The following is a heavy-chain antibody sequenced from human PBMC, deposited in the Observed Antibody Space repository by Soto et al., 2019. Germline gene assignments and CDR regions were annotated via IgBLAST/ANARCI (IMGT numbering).Heavy chain of an antibody. CDR1: GGSISNYY. Sequence: SETLCLTCTVSGGSISNYYWTWVRQPPGKGLEWIGYVYYCGSTNYNPSLESRVTISIDASKNQCSLKMKSVTAADTAVYYGVRDYVLTGFAPWGKGALVTVS. J-gene: IGHJ5*02. D-gene: IGHD3-9*01. CDR3: VRDYVLTGFAP. CDR2: VYYCGST. V-gene: IGHV4-59*01.